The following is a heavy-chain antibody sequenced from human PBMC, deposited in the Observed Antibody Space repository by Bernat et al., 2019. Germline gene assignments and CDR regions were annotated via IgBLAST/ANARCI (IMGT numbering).Heavy chain of an antibody. CDR1: GFTFSNAW. CDR2: IKSKTDGGTT. V-gene: IGHV3-15*07. Sequence: EVQLVESGGGLVKPGGSLRLSCAASGFTFSNAWMNWVRQAPGKGLEWVGRIKSKTDGGTTDYAAPVKGRFTISRDDSKNTLYLQMNSLKTEDTAVYYCTTDHEGGGYSGPYYYYGMDVWGQGTTVTVSS. J-gene: IGHJ6*02. D-gene: IGHD1-26*01. CDR3: TTDHEGGGYSGPYYYYGMDV.